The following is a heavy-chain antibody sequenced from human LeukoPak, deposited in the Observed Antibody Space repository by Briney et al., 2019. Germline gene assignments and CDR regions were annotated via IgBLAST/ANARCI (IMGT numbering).Heavy chain of an antibody. CDR2: IHWNGGST. CDR3: AKTSLSDASGHFYYMDV. V-gene: IGHV3-20*04. Sequence: GGSLRLSCAASGFTFDDYGMSWVRQAPGKGLEWVSGIHWNGGSTGYADSVKGRFTISRDNSQNTVSLQVNNLRTEDTALYYCAKTSLSDASGHFYYMDVWGQGTLVTVSS. CDR1: GFTFDDYG. D-gene: IGHD3-3*01. J-gene: IGHJ4*02.